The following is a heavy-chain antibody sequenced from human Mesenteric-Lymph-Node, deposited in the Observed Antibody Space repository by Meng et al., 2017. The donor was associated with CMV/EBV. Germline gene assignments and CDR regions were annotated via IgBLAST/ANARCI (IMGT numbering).Heavy chain of an antibody. CDR2: IKQDGSEK. J-gene: IGHJ6*02. CDR1: GFTFSSYW. Sequence: GGSLRLSCAASGFTFSSYWMSWVRQAPGKGLEWVANIKQDGSEKYYVDSVKGRFTISRDNAKNSLYLQMNSLRAEDTAVYYCARTKRELPDYYGMDVWGQGTTVTVSS. V-gene: IGHV3-7*01. D-gene: IGHD1-26*01. CDR3: ARTKRELPDYYGMDV.